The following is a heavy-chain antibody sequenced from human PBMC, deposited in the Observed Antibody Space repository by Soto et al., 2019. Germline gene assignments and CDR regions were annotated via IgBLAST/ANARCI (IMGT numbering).Heavy chain of an antibody. CDR2: LNPNTGNI. CDR3: SREAIVAENWFDP. V-gene: IGHV1-3*01. Sequence: QVQLVQPGAEVKRPGASVKVSCRASGYTFVDYALHWVRQAPGQGLEWVGWLNPNTGNIKYSHKFEDRVSITRDTATSTAYMELRGLRSEDTAVYFCSREAIVAENWFDPWGQGTVVTVSS. D-gene: IGHD5-12*01. CDR1: GYTFVDYA. J-gene: IGHJ5*02.